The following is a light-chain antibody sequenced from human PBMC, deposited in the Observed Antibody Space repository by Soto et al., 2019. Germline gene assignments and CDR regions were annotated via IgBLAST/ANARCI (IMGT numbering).Light chain of an antibody. CDR2: KTS. Sequence: IQMTQSPSTLSPSVGDTVTITCRASESIYSWLAWYKQMPGKAPQLLIYKTSTLHVGVPSRYSGSGSGAEYTLTISSLQPDDFASYYCQEYNTNSRTFGQGTRVENK. CDR3: QEYNTNSRT. V-gene: IGKV1-5*03. CDR1: ESIYSW. J-gene: IGKJ1*01.